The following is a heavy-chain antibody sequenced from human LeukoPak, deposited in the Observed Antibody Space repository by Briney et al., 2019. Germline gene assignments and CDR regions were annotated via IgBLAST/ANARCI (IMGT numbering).Heavy chain of an antibody. J-gene: IGHJ4*02. CDR1: GGSVSSGSYY. CDR2: IYYSGST. D-gene: IGHD3-22*01. V-gene: IGHV4-61*01. CDR3: ARVRYYDSSGYYFLGGLVDY. Sequence: PSETLSLTCTVSGGSVSSGSYYWSWIRQPPGKGLEWIGYIYYSGSTNYNPSLKSRVTISVDTSKNQFSLKLSSVTAADTAVYYCARVRYYDSSGYYFLGGLVDYWGQGTLVTVSS.